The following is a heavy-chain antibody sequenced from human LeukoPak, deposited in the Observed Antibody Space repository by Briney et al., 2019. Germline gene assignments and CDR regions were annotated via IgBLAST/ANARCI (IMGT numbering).Heavy chain of an antibody. CDR3: VRGPHIAATSY. CDR2: IKQDGSEK. V-gene: IGHV3-7*03. D-gene: IGHD6-25*01. J-gene: IGHJ4*02. CDR1: GFSFNNYQ. Sequence: PGGSLRLSCVASGFSFNNYQMTWVRQAPGKGLEWVANIKQDGSEKQYVDSVKGRFAISRDNAKKSLYLQINTLRAEDTAVYYCVRGPHIAATSYWGQGTLVTVSS.